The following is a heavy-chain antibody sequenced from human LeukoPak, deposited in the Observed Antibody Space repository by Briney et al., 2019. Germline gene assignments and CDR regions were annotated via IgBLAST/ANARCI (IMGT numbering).Heavy chain of an antibody. CDR3: ASYYDILTGYYPY. J-gene: IGHJ4*02. Sequence: SETLSPTCTVSGGSISSSSYYWGWIRQPPGKGLEWIGIIYYSGSTYSNPSLKSRVTISVDTSKNQFSLKLSSVTAADTAVYYCASYYDILTGYYPYWGQGTLVTVSS. V-gene: IGHV4-39*07. CDR1: GGSISSSSYY. CDR2: IYYSGST. D-gene: IGHD3-9*01.